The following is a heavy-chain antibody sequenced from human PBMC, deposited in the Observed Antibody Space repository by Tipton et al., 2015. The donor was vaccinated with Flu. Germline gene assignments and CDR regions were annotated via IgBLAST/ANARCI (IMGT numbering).Heavy chain of an antibody. D-gene: IGHD3-10*01. Sequence: TLSLTCTVSGGSISPNYWSWIRQAPGKGLEWIGYIYHSGVTSYNPSLKNRVTISLDTSKNQFSLRLDSVTTADTAVYYCARDMVRREIIDYGMDVWGQGTTVTVSS. V-gene: IGHV4-59*01. J-gene: IGHJ6*02. CDR2: IYHSGVT. CDR1: GGSISPNY. CDR3: ARDMVRREIIDYGMDV.